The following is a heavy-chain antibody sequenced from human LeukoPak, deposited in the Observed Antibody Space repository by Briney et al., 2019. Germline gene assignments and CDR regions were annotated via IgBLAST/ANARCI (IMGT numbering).Heavy chain of an antibody. CDR1: GFTVSSNY. Sequence: PGGSLRLSCAASGFTVSSNYMSWVRQAPGKGLEWVSVIYSGGSTYYADSVKGRFTISRDNSKNTLYLQMNSLRAEDTAVYYCAKDLTVGATIDWFDPWGQGTLVTVSS. CDR3: AKDLTVGATIDWFDP. D-gene: IGHD1-26*01. V-gene: IGHV3-53*01. CDR2: IYSGGST. J-gene: IGHJ5*02.